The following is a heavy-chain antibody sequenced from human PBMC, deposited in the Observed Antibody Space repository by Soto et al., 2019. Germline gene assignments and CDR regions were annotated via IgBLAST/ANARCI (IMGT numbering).Heavy chain of an antibody. J-gene: IGHJ6*02. Sequence: PSETLSLTCAVSGGSISSSNWWSWVRQPPGKGLEWIGEIYHSGSTNHNPSLKSRVTISVDKSKNQFSLKLSSVTAADTAVYYCARAEPTYYDFWSGYYNSPYYYGMDVWGQGTTVTVSS. V-gene: IGHV4-4*02. CDR3: ARAEPTYYDFWSGYYNSPYYYGMDV. CDR2: IYHSGST. D-gene: IGHD3-3*01. CDR1: GGSISSSNW.